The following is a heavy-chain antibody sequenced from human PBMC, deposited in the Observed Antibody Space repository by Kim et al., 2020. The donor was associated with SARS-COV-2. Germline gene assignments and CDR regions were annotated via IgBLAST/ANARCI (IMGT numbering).Heavy chain of an antibody. V-gene: IGHV1-69*13. CDR3: ARGSTMIVVVMYFDY. D-gene: IGHD3-22*01. J-gene: IGHJ4*02. CDR1: GGTFSSYA. CDR2: IIPIFGTA. Sequence: SVKVSCKASGGTFSSYAISWVRQAPGQGLEWMGGIIPIFGTANYAQKFQGRVTITADESTSTAYMELSSLRSEDTAVYYCARGSTMIVVVMYFDYWGQGTLVTVSS.